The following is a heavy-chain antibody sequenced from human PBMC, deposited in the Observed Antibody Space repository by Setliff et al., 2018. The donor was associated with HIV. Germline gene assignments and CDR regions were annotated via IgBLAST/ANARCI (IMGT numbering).Heavy chain of an antibody. CDR2: INHSGST. V-gene: IGHV4-34*01. CDR3: NIYYYYYMDV. J-gene: IGHJ6*03. Sequence: SETLSLTCAVYGGSFSGYYWSWIRQPPGKGLEWIGEINHSGSTNYNPALKSRVTISVDTSKNQFSLKLSSVTAADTAVYYCNIYYYYYMDVWGKGTTVTVSS. CDR1: GGSFSGYY.